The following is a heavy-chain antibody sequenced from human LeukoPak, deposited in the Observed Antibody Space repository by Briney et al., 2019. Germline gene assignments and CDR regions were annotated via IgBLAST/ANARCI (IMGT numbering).Heavy chain of an antibody. CDR3: ASVTYYDFWSGSSAFDI. J-gene: IGHJ3*02. CDR2: IYYSGST. Sequence: SQTLSLTCTVSGGSISSSSYYWGWIRQPPGKGLEWIGSIYYSGSTYYNPSLKSRVTISVDTSKNQFSLKLSSVTAADTAVYYCASVTYYDFWSGSSAFDIWGQGTMVTVSS. D-gene: IGHD3-3*01. CDR1: GGSISSSSYY. V-gene: IGHV4-39*01.